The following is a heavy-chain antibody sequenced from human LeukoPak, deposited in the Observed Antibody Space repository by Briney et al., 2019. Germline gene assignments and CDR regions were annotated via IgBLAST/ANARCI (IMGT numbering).Heavy chain of an antibody. D-gene: IGHD5-18*01. J-gene: IGHJ4*02. CDR1: GYTFTGYY. CDR3: ASTSGYSYGLDY. CDR2: INPDSGGT. Sequence: SVKVSCKASGYTFTGYYMHWVRQAPEQGLEWMGWINPDSGGTNYAPTFQGRVTMTRDASISTAYRELSRLRSDDTAVYYCASTSGYSYGLDYWGQGTLVTVSS. V-gene: IGHV1-2*02.